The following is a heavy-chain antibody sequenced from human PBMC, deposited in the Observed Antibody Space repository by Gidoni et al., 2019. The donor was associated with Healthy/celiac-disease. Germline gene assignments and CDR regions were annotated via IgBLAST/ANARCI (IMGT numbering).Heavy chain of an antibody. CDR1: GGSFSGYY. D-gene: IGHD7-27*01. V-gene: IGHV4-34*01. CDR2: INHSGST. Sequence: QVQLQQWGAGLLKPSETLSLTCAVYGGSFSGYYWIWIRQPPGKGLEWIGEINHSGSTNYNPSLKSRVTISVDTSKNQFSLKLSSLTAADTAVYYCARGERRYWGSGGYYYYYGMDVWGQGTTVTVSS. CDR3: ARGERRYWGSGGYYYYYGMDV. J-gene: IGHJ6*02.